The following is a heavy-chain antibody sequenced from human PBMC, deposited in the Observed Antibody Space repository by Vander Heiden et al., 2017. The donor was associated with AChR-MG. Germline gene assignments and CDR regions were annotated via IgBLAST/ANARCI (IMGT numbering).Heavy chain of an antibody. Sequence: EVQLVESGGGLVKPGGSLRLPRAASGFTFSGYSMNWGRQAPGKGLEWVSSISSSSSYIYYADSVKGRFTISRDNAKNSLYLQMNSLRAEDTAVYYCARERGTGGYYYGMDVWGQGTTVTVSS. J-gene: IGHJ6*02. CDR1: GFTFSGYS. D-gene: IGHD7-27*01. CDR3: ARERGTGGYYYGMDV. V-gene: IGHV3-21*01. CDR2: ISSSSSYI.